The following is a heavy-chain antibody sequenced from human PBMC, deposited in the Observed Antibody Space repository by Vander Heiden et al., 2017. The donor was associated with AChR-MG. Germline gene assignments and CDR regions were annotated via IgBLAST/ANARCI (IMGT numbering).Heavy chain of an antibody. CDR3: ARVSHYDYVWGSYRKYYFDY. V-gene: IGHV3-21*01. D-gene: IGHD3-16*02. CDR2: ISSSSSYI. J-gene: IGHJ4*02. Sequence: EVQLVESGGGLVKPGGSLRLSCAASGFTFSSYSMTGVRQAPGKGLEWVSSISSSSSYIYYADSVKGRFTISRDNAKNSLYLQMNSLRAEDTAVYYCARVSHYDYVWGSYRKYYFDYWGQGTLVTVSS. CDR1: GFTFSSYS.